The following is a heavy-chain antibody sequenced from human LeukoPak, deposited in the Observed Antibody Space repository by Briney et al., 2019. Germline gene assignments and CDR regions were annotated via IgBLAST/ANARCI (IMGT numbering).Heavy chain of an antibody. CDR1: GGSISSYY. CDR3: ARGTTMSGGWFDP. D-gene: IGHD3-10*02. CDR2: IYYSGST. J-gene: IGHJ5*02. Sequence: SETLSLTCTVSGGSISSYYWSWIRQPAGKGLEWIGYIYYSGSTNYNPSLKSRVTISVDTSKNQFSLKLSSVTAADTAVYYCARGTTMSGGWFDPWGQGTLVTVSS. V-gene: IGHV4-59*01.